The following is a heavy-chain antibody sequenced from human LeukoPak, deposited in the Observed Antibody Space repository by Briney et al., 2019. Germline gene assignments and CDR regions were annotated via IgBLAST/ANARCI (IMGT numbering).Heavy chain of an antibody. V-gene: IGHV1-18*01. CDR3: ARAVQLWSGGFYYFDY. CDR2: ISAYNGNT. Sequence: ASVKVSCKASGYTFTSYGISWVRQAPGQGLEWMGWISAYNGNTNYAQKLQGRVTMTTDTSTSTAYMELRSLRSDDTAVYYCARAVQLWSGGFYYFDYWGQGTLVTVSS. D-gene: IGHD5-18*01. J-gene: IGHJ4*02. CDR1: GYTFTSYG.